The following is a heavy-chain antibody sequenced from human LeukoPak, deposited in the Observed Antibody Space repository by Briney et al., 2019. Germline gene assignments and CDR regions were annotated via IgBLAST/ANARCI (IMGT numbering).Heavy chain of an antibody. Sequence: QPGGSLRLSCATSGFPFSGSALHWVRQASGKGLEWVGRIRSKVNNYATAYAASVKGRFTISRDDSENTAYLQMNSLKAEDTAVYYCTRLGSHCVDDCYFDYWGQGTLVTVSS. J-gene: IGHJ4*02. D-gene: IGHD2-21*02. V-gene: IGHV3-73*01. CDR2: IRSKVNNYAT. CDR3: TRLGSHCVDDCYFDY. CDR1: GFPFSGSA.